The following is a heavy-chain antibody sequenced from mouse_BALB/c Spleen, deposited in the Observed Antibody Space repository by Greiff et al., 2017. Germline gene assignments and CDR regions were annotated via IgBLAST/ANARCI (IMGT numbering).Heavy chain of an antibody. CDR2: IDPANGNT. D-gene: IGHD1-1*01. J-gene: IGHJ2*01. CDR3: ARSPYYSGSSYGY. Sequence: EVKLEESGAELVKPGASVKLSCTASGFNIKDTYMHWVKQRPEQGLEWIGRIDPANGNTKYDPKFQGKATITADTSSNTAYLQLSSLTSEDTAVYYCARSPYYSGSSYGYWGQGTTLTVSS. V-gene: IGHV14-3*02. CDR1: GFNIKDTY.